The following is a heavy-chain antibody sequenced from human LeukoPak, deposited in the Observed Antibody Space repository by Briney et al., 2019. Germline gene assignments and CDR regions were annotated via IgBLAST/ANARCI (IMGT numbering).Heavy chain of an antibody. CDR1: GGSISSSSYY. V-gene: IGHV4-61*02. CDR2: IDTSGNT. D-gene: IGHD6-19*01. J-gene: IGHJ4*02. CDR3: ARDRGSGWYVY. Sequence: PSETLSLTCTVSGGSISSSSYYWSWIRQPAGKGLEWIGRIDTSGNTNYDPSLKSRITMSVDTSKNQFSLKLSSVTAADTAVYYCARDRGSGWYVYWGQGTLVTVSS.